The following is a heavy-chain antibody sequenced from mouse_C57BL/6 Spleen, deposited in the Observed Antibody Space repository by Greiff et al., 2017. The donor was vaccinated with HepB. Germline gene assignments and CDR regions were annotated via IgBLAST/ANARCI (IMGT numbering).Heavy chain of an antibody. V-gene: IGHV14-4*01. J-gene: IGHJ3*01. CDR2: IDPENGDT. CDR3: TTRGNYGSSSAWFAY. CDR1: GFNIKDDY. D-gene: IGHD1-1*01. Sequence: VQLQQSGAELVRPGASVKLSCTASGFNIKDDYMHWVKQRPEQGLEWIGWIDPENGDTEYASKFQGKATITADTSSNTAYLQLSSLTSEDTAVYYCTTRGNYGSSSAWFAYWGQGTLVTVSA.